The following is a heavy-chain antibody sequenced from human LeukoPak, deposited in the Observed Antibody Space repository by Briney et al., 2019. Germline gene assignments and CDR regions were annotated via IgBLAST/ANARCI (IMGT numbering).Heavy chain of an antibody. CDR2: ISYDGSNK. D-gene: IGHD3-10*01. Sequence: GGSLRLSCAAPGFTFSSYGMHWVRQAPGKGLEWVAVISYDGSNKYYADSVKGRFTISRDNSKNTLYLQMNSLRAEDTAVYYCAKSYYGSGSYPQNGDVWGQGTTVTVSS. CDR3: AKSYYGSGSYPQNGDV. CDR1: GFTFSSYG. V-gene: IGHV3-30*18. J-gene: IGHJ6*02.